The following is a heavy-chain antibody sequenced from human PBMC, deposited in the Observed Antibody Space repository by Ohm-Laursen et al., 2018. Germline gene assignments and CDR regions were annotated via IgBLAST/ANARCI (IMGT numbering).Heavy chain of an antibody. J-gene: IGHJ3*02. V-gene: IGHV3-7*01. Sequence: SLRLSCAASGFTFSSYSMNWVRQAPGKGLEWVANIKQDGSEKYYVDSVKGRFTISRDNAKNSLYLQMNSLRAEDTAVYYCARVRDCYNFDAFDIWGQGTMVTVSS. CDR2: IKQDGSEK. CDR1: GFTFSSYS. D-gene: IGHD5-24*01. CDR3: ARVRDCYNFDAFDI.